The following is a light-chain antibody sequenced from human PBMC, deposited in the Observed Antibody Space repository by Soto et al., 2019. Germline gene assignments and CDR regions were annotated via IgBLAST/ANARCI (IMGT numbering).Light chain of an antibody. V-gene: IGKV3-11*01. Sequence: VLKKSPATLSLSPGERATLSCRASQSVSSYLAWYQQKTGQAPRLLIYDVSNRATGIPDRFSGSGSGTDLDLTISRLEPEDFAVYYCQERSNWPRTCGQGTKVDI. CDR3: QERSNWPRT. CDR2: DVS. CDR1: QSVSSY. J-gene: IGKJ1*01.